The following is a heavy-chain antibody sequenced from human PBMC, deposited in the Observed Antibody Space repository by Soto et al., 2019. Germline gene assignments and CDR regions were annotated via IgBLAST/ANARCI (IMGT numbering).Heavy chain of an antibody. J-gene: IGHJ6*02. Sequence: PSETLSLTCTVSGYSISSGGYYWRWIRQHPGKGLEWIGYIYYSGSTYYNPSLKSRVTISVDTSKDQFSLKLSSVTAADTAVYYCAVSRDGYSMDVWGHGTTVTVS. V-gene: IGHV4-31*03. CDR1: GYSISSGGYY. D-gene: IGHD2-2*01. CDR2: IYYSGST. CDR3: AVSRDGYSMDV.